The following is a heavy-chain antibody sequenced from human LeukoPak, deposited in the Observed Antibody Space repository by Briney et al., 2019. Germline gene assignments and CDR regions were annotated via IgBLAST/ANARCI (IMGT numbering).Heavy chain of an antibody. D-gene: IGHD3-22*01. V-gene: IGHV1-69*04. CDR3: ASVVDYYDSSGDAFDI. J-gene: IGHJ3*02. Sequence: SVKVSCKASGGTFSSYAISWVRQAPGQGLEWMGRIIPILGIANYAQKFQGRVTITADKSTSTAYMELSSLRSEDTAAYYCASVVDYYDSSGDAFDIWGQGTMVTVSS. CDR2: IIPILGIA. CDR1: GGTFSSYA.